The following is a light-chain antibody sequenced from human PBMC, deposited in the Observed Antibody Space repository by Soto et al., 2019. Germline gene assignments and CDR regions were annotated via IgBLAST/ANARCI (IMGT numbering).Light chain of an antibody. J-gene: IGLJ2*01. Sequence: QSALTQPASVSGSPGQSITISCTGTSGDVGGYNYVSWYQPHPGKAPKLMIYDVRHRPSGVSNRFSGSKSGNTASLTISGLQAESDADYYCSSYTSSSVVFGGGTKLTVL. CDR1: SGDVGGYNY. CDR3: SSYTSSSVV. CDR2: DVR. V-gene: IGLV2-14*01.